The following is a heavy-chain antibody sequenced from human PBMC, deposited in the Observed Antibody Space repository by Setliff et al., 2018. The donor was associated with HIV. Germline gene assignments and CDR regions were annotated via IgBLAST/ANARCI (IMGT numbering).Heavy chain of an antibody. CDR3: ARGGLVVATIWDAFDL. Sequence: SETLSLTCAVFGTSFSGYYFSWIRQPPGKGLEWIGEVNYSGSTNYNPSLKSRVSVSVDTSKTQFSLKLSSVTAADTAVYYCARGGLVVATIWDAFDLWGQGTMVTVSS. CDR1: GTSFSGYY. CDR2: VNYSGST. D-gene: IGHD5-12*01. V-gene: IGHV4-34*01. J-gene: IGHJ3*01.